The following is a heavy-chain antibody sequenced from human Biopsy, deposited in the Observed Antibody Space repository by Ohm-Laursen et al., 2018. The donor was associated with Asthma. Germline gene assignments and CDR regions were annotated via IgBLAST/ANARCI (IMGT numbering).Heavy chain of an antibody. Sequence: SDTLSLTCTVSGDSVSTGSYYWSWIRQPPGKGLEWLGYIYYTGSDNYNPSLKSRVTISVDTSKNQFSLRLNSVTAADTAVYYCARGPNYHGSGRAPIGMDVWGQGTTVTVSS. CDR1: GDSVSTGSYY. CDR2: IYYTGSD. J-gene: IGHJ6*02. CDR3: ARGPNYHGSGRAPIGMDV. V-gene: IGHV4-61*01. D-gene: IGHD3-10*01.